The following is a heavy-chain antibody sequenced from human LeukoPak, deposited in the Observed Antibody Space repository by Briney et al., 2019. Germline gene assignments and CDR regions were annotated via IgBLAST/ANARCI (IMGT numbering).Heavy chain of an antibody. V-gene: IGHV1-3*01. D-gene: IGHD6-19*01. CDR2: INVGNGDT. Sequence: ASVKVSCKASGYTFSSYVIHWLRRAPGQRLEWMGWINVGNGDTKYSQKFQGRVTITRDTSASTAYMELSSLRSEDTAVYYCARNGQWLAPNYFDYWGQGTLVTVSS. CDR1: GYTFSSYV. CDR3: ARNGQWLAPNYFDY. J-gene: IGHJ4*02.